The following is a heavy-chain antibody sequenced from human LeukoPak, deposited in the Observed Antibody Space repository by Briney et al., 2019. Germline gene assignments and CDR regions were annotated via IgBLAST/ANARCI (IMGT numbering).Heavy chain of an antibody. V-gene: IGHV4-31*03. CDR1: AASISNGDYY. CDR2: IYYSGST. D-gene: IGHD2-15*01. Sequence: SETLSLTCSVSAASISNGDYYWSWLRQPPGKGLEWIGYIYYSGSTYFNPSLKSRVTISVDTSKNQFSLKLSSVTAADTAVYYCASGLPEICSGDSCYPKPFDYWGQGTLVTVSS. J-gene: IGHJ4*02. CDR3: ASGLPEICSGDSCYPKPFDY.